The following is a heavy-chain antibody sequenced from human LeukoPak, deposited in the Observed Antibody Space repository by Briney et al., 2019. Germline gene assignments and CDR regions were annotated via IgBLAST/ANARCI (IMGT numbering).Heavy chain of an antibody. CDR3: IYGDSRVSFDY. Sequence: SVKVSCKASGGTFSSYAISWVRQAPGQGLEWMGRIIPILGIANYAQKFQGRVTITADKSTSTAYMELNSLKTEDTAVYYCIYGDSRVSFDYWGQGTLVTVSS. V-gene: IGHV1-69*04. D-gene: IGHD3-22*01. J-gene: IGHJ4*02. CDR2: IIPILGIA. CDR1: GGTFSSYA.